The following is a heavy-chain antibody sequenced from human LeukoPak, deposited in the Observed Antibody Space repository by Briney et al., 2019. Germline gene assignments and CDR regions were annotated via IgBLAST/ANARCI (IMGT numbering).Heavy chain of an antibody. J-gene: IGHJ3*02. Sequence: SETLSLTCAVSGVAISRGGYAWNWIRQPPGTGLEWIGYIYYSGSTSYNPSLKSRVTISVDTSKKQFSLKLSSVTAADTAFYYCARYIVSYPHDAFDIWGQGTMVTVSS. CDR3: ARYIVSYPHDAFDI. CDR1: GVAISRGGYA. D-gene: IGHD1-26*01. V-gene: IGHV4-61*08. CDR2: IYYSGST.